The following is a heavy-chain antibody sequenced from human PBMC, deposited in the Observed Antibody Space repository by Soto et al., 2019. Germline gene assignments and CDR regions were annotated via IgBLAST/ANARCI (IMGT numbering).Heavy chain of an antibody. CDR1: GYSLTELS. CDR3: APISGA. CDR2: FDPADEVR. Sequence: QVQLVQSGAEVKKPGASVKVFCKVSGYSLTELSMHWVRQAPEKGLEWVGGFDPADEVRIYGKKFKGRVTVTEHTSTATAYIELTSLTPVVTSFYFCAPISGAWGLGSLITVSS. J-gene: IGHJ4*02. D-gene: IGHD3-10*01. V-gene: IGHV1-24*01.